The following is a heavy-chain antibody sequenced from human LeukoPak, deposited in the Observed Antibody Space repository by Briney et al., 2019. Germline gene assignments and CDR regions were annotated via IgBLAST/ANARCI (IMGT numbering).Heavy chain of an antibody. CDR2: SNPSGDST. D-gene: IGHD1-1*01. CDR1: GYTFTNYY. J-gene: IGHJ4*02. V-gene: IGHV1-46*01. Sequence: SVKVSCKASGYTFTNYYIHWVRQAPGRGLEWMGISNPSGDSTNYAQKFQGRVTMTRDTSTSTVYMDLSSLRSEDTAVYYCARWTTTFLDYWGQGTLVTVSS. CDR3: ARWTTTFLDY.